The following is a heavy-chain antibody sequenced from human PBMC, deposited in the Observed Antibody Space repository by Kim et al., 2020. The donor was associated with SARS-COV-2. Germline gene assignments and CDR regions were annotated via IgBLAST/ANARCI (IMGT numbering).Heavy chain of an antibody. D-gene: IGHD1-1*01. J-gene: IGHJ6*02. Sequence: ASVKVSCKASGYTITSYAMNWVRQAPGQGLEWMGWINTNTGNPTYAQGFTGRFVFSLDTSVSTAYLQISSLKAEDTAVYYCARPAAEDMKLERLKYYYYYGMVVWGQGTTVTVSS. CDR1: GYTITSYA. V-gene: IGHV7-4-1*02. CDR3: ARPAAEDMKLERLKYYYYYGMVV. CDR2: INTNTGNP.